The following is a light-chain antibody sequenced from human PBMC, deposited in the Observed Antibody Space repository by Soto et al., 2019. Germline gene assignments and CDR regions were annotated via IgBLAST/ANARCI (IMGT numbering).Light chain of an antibody. CDR1: QDISNY. CDR3: KQYNNLRGP. J-gene: IGKJ1*01. CDR2: DAS. V-gene: IGKV1-33*01. Sequence: DIQMTQSPSSLSASVGDRVTITCQASQDISNYINWEQQKPGKAPKRLIYDASNLETGVPSRFSGSGSGTDFTFTISSLQPEDISTYYGKQYNNLRGPFGQVTMVDIK.